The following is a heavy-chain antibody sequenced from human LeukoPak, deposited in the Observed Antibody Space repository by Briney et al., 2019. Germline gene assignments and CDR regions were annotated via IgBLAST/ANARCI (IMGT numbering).Heavy chain of an antibody. CDR3: ARDPTGPTSRWELLNRYFDY. CDR2: ISAYNGNT. D-gene: IGHD1-26*01. CDR1: GYTFTSYG. Sequence: ASVKVSCKASGYTFTSYGISWVRQAPGQGLEWMGWISAYNGNTNYAQKLQGRVTMTTDTSTSTAYMELRSLRSDDTAVYYCARDPTGPTSRWELLNRYFDYWGREPWSPSPQ. J-gene: IGHJ4*02. V-gene: IGHV1-18*01.